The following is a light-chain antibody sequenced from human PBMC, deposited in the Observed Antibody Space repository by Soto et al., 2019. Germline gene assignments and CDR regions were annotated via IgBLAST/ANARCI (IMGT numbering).Light chain of an antibody. Sequence: IQMTQSPSSVSASIGDRVTLTCRASQDVRTWLAWYQQKPGGAPKLLIHAASRLQSGVPSRFSGSGSGTDFTLTISNLQPDDLGTYYCQQVNDIPLTFGPGTKVDIK. V-gene: IGKV1-12*01. CDR2: AAS. CDR3: QQVNDIPLT. CDR1: QDVRTW. J-gene: IGKJ3*01.